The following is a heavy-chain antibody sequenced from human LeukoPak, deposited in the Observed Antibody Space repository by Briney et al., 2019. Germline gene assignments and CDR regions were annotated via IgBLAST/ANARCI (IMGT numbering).Heavy chain of an antibody. D-gene: IGHD2-2*01. CDR2: INPNSGGT. CDR3: AREGVVPDNDDYYYGMDV. V-gene: IGHV1-2*04. Sequence: GASVKVSCKASGYTFTGYYMHWVRQAPGQGLEWMGWINPNSGGTNYAQKFQGWVTMTRDTSISTAYMELSRLRSDDTAVYYCAREGVVPDNDDYYYGMDVWGKGTTVTVSS. J-gene: IGHJ6*04. CDR1: GYTFTGYY.